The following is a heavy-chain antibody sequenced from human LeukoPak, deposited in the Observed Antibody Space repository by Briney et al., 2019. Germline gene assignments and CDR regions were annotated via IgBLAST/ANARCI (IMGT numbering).Heavy chain of an antibody. CDR2: IYHSGST. Sequence: SETLSLTCTVSDDSFSSYYWSWIRQPPGKGLEWIGYIYHSGSTNYNPSLKSRLTMSVDTSKNQFSLRLNSVTAADTAVYYCARVEIVLNLHWFDPWGQGTLVTVSS. CDR3: ARVEIVLNLHWFDP. V-gene: IGHV4-59*01. D-gene: IGHD2-8*01. J-gene: IGHJ5*02. CDR1: DDSFSSYY.